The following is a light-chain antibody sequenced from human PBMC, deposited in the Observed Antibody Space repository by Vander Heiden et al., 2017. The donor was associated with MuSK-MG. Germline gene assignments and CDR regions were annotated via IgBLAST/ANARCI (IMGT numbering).Light chain of an antibody. CDR1: SSNIGAGYD. CDR2: GDN. J-gene: IGLJ2*01. CDR3: QSYDSSLSVV. V-gene: IGLV1-40*01. Sequence: QSVLTQPPSVSWAPGPRVTISCTGTSSNIGAGYDVHWYQQLPGTTPKLLIFGDNNRPSGVPDRFSGSKSGTSASLAITGLQAEDEADYYCQSYDSSLSVVFGGGTKLTVL.